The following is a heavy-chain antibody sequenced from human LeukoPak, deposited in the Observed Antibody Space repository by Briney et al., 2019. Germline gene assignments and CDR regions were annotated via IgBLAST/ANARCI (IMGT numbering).Heavy chain of an antibody. D-gene: IGHD4-17*01. CDR2: INSDGSST. V-gene: IGHV3-74*01. J-gene: IGHJ4*02. CDR1: GFTFSTYW. CDR3: AREGQSYGDYAGY. Sequence: QPGGSLRLSCAASGFTFSTYWMHWVRQAPGKGLVWVSRINSDGSSTTYADSVKGRFTISRDNAKNTLYLQMNSLRAEDTAVYYCAREGQSYGDYAGYWGQGTLVTVSS.